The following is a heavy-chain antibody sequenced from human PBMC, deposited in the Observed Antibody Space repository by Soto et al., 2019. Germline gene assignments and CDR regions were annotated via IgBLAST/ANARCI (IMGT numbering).Heavy chain of an antibody. CDR1: RYSISIDYYQ. J-gene: IGHJ6*02. CDR3: AREGDGGDILDF. CDR2: IHHSGSI. Sequence: SETPSLTCTVSRYSISIDYYQWAGILQSPGKGLEWIGYIHHSGSILYNSSLKSRVTISVDTSKNQFSLHLTSVTAADTAVYFCAREGDGGDILDFWGQGTTVTVSS. D-gene: IGHD4-17*01. V-gene: IGHV4-30-4*08.